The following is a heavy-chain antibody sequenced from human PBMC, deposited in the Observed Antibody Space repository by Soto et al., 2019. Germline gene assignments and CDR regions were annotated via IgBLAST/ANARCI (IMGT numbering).Heavy chain of an antibody. CDR1: GYTFTSYA. J-gene: IGHJ4*02. D-gene: IGHD3-16*01. Sequence: GASVKVSCKASGYTFTSYAMHWVRQAPGQRLEWMGWINAGNGNTKYSQKFQGRITITRDTSASTAYMELSSLRSEDTAVYYCARGYVKPGNFDYWGQGTLVTVSS. CDR2: INAGNGNT. V-gene: IGHV1-3*01. CDR3: ARGYVKPGNFDY.